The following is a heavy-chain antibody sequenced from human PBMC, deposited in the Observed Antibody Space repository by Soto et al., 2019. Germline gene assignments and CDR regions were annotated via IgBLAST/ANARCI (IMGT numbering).Heavy chain of an antibody. D-gene: IGHD3-3*01. CDR3: ARDLEGTYYDFWSGYYPYYYYYMDV. Sequence: EVQLVESGGGLVQPGGSLRLSCAASGFTFSSYWMSWVRQAPGKGLEWVANIKQDGSEKYYVDSVKGRFTISRDNAKNSLYLQMNGLRAEDTAVYYCARDLEGTYYDFWSGYYPYYYYYMDVWGKGTTVTVSS. CDR2: IKQDGSEK. J-gene: IGHJ6*03. CDR1: GFTFSSYW. V-gene: IGHV3-7*01.